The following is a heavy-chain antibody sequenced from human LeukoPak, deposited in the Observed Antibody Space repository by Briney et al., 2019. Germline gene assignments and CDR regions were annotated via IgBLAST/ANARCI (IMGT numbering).Heavy chain of an antibody. D-gene: IGHD5/OR15-5a*01. CDR3: GRWMSVSNWRFDQ. J-gene: IGHJ4*02. CDR1: GFTFSNYY. V-gene: IGHV3-11*01. Sequence: GGSLRLSCEASGFTFSNYYMSWFRQAPGKGLEWVSWISSDGNINSYADSVKGRFIISRDNTCNSLYLQMNSLRADDTALYYFGRWMSVSNWRFDQWGQGTLVTVSS. CDR2: ISSDGNIN.